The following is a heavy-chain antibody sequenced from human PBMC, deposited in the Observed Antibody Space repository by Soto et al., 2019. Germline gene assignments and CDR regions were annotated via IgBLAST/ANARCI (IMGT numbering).Heavy chain of an antibody. CDR2: ISAYNGNT. V-gene: IGHV1-18*01. D-gene: IGHD1-26*01. J-gene: IGHJ5*02. CDR1: GYTFTSYG. CDR3: ARVVGALGHWFDP. Sequence: QVQLEQSGAEVKKPGASVKVSCKAYGYTFTSYGISWVRQAPGQGREWLGRISAYNGNTNYAPKIQGRVTTTTDTNTSTAYMALRSLISDDTAVYYCARVVGALGHWFDPWGQGTLVTVSS.